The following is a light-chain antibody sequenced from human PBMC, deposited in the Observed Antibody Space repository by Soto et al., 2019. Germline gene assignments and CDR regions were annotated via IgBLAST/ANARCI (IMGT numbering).Light chain of an antibody. Sequence: DIHMTQSPSTLSASVGDRVTITCRASQSISSWLAWYQQKPGKAPKLLIYKASTLKSGVPSRFSGSGSGTDFTLTISSLQPEDFATYYCQQANSFPLTFGGGTKVDIK. V-gene: IGKV1-5*03. CDR1: QSISSW. CDR3: QQANSFPLT. CDR2: KAS. J-gene: IGKJ4*01.